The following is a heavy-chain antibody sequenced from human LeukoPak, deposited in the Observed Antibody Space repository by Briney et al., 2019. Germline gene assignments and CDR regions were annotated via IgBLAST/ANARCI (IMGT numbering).Heavy chain of an antibody. D-gene: IGHD3-3*01. Sequence: PGGSLRLSCAASGFTFSSYAMSWVRQAPGKGLEWVSAIGGSGGSTYYADSVKGRFTTSRDNSKNTLYLQMNSLRAEDTAVYYCAKTPEFDFWSGIYYFDYWGQGTLVTVSS. CDR2: IGGSGGST. J-gene: IGHJ4*02. V-gene: IGHV3-23*01. CDR3: AKTPEFDFWSGIYYFDY. CDR1: GFTFSSYA.